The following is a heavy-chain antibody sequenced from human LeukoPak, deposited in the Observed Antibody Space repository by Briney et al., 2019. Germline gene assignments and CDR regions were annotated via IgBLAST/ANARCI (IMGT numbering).Heavy chain of an antibody. Sequence: GRSLRLSCAASGFTFSSYAMHWVRQAPGKGLEWVAVISYDGSNKYYADSVKGRFTISRDNSKNTLYLQTNSLRAEDTAVYYCARTTSGGGDYYFDYWGQGTLVTVSS. CDR3: ARTTSGGGDYYFDY. V-gene: IGHV3-30-3*01. J-gene: IGHJ4*02. CDR2: ISYDGSNK. CDR1: GFTFSSYA. D-gene: IGHD2-21*02.